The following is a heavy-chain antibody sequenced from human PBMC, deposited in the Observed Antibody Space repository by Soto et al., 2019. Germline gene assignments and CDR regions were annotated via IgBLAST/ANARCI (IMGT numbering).Heavy chain of an antibody. Sequence: PSETLSLTCVVYSGSFSGYYWNWIRQRPGKGLEWIGEINHSGGTNYNPSLKSRVTISVDTSKNQFSLKLSSVTAADTAVYYCDRGTVVVPAAIPGMDVWGQGTTVTVSS. CDR1: SGSFSGYY. D-gene: IGHD2-2*02. V-gene: IGHV4-34*01. CDR3: DRGTVVVPAAIPGMDV. J-gene: IGHJ6*02. CDR2: INHSGGT.